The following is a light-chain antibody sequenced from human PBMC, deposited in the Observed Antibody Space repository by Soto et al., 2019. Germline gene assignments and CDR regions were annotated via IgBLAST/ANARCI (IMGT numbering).Light chain of an antibody. CDR1: ISDVGGYNY. J-gene: IGLJ2*01. CDR2: DVS. V-gene: IGLV2-14*01. Sequence: QSVLTQPASVSGSPGQSITISCTGTISDVGGYNYVSWYQQHPGKAPKLMIYDVSNRPSGVPNRFSGSKSGNTASLTISGLQAEDEADYYCSSYTSSSTLVVFGGGTKLTVL. CDR3: SSYTSSSTLVV.